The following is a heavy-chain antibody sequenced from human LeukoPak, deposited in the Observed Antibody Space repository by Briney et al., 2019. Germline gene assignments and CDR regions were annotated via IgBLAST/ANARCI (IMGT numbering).Heavy chain of an antibody. CDR3: ARLTQKYYGFDY. Sequence: PSETLSLTCAVYGGSFSGYYWSWIRRPPGKGLEWIGEINHSGSTNYNPSLKSRVTISVDTSKNQFSLKLSSVTAADTAVYYCARLTQKYYGFDYWGQGTLVTVSS. D-gene: IGHD3-10*01. J-gene: IGHJ4*02. CDR2: INHSGST. V-gene: IGHV4-34*01. CDR1: GGSFSGYY.